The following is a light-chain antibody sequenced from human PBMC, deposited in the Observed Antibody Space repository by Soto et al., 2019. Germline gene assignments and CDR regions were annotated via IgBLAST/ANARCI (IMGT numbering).Light chain of an antibody. CDR1: SSDVGDYIY. V-gene: IGLV2-11*01. J-gene: IGLJ2*01. Sequence: QSALTQPRSVSGSPGQSVTLSCTGTSSDVGDYIYVSWYQQHPGTAPKLMIYDVSKRPSGVPDRFSGSKSGNTASLTISGLQAEDEDDYYCCSYAGSYTLVFGGGTKLTVL. CDR3: CSYAGSYTLV. CDR2: DVS.